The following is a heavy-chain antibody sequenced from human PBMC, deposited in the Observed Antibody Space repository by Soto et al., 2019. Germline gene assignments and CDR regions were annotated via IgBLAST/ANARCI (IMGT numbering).Heavy chain of an antibody. CDR3: ANIRGDPQLHGLDY. V-gene: IGHV4-28*01. D-gene: IGHD6-6*01. J-gene: IGHJ4*02. CDR2: IYYSGST. Sequence: QVQLQESGPGLVKPSDTLSLTCAVSGSSISSNKWWGWIRQPPGKGLEWIGYIYYSGSTYYNPSLTSRVTMSVDTSRNQFSLKLSSVTAVDTAVYYCANIRGDPQLHGLDYWGQGTLVTVSS. CDR1: GSSISSNKW.